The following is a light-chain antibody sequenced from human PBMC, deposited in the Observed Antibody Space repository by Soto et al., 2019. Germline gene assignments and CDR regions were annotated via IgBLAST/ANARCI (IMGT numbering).Light chain of an antibody. CDR1: QSVGNN. V-gene: IGKV3-15*01. CDR3: QQYGGWPLT. J-gene: IGKJ4*01. CDR2: ATS. Sequence: EIVVTQSPATLSVSPGERATLSCRASQSVGNNFAWYQQKPDQAPRLLIFATSTSATGVPARFSGSGSGTEFTLTISSLQSEDFAVYYCQQYGGWPLTFGGGAKVEIE.